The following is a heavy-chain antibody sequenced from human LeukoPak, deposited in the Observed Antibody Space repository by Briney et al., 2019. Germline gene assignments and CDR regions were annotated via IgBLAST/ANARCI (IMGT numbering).Heavy chain of an antibody. D-gene: IGHD2-2*01. J-gene: IGHJ5*02. CDR3: ARSRTYCSSTSCHSNWFDP. CDR2: IYYSGST. V-gene: IGHV4-61*01. CDR1: GGSVSSGSYY. Sequence: PSETLSLTCTVSGGSVSSGSYYWSWIRQPPGKGLEWIGYIYYSGSTNYNPSLKSRVTISADTSKNQFPLKLSSVTAADTAVCYCARSRTYCSSTSCHSNWFDPWGQGTLVTVSS.